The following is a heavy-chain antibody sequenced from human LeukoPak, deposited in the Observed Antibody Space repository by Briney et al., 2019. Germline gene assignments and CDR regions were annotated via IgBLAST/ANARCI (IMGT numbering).Heavy chain of an antibody. V-gene: IGHV3-30*02. CDR2: IRYDGSNK. Sequence: GGSLRLFCAASGFTFSSYGMHWVRQAPGKGLEWVAFIRYDGSNKYYADSVKGRFTISRDNSKNTLYLQMNSLRAEDTAVYYCAKDRFWTTMIVTGLDYWGQGTLVTVSS. J-gene: IGHJ4*02. D-gene: IGHD3-22*01. CDR3: AKDRFWTTMIVTGLDY. CDR1: GFTFSSYG.